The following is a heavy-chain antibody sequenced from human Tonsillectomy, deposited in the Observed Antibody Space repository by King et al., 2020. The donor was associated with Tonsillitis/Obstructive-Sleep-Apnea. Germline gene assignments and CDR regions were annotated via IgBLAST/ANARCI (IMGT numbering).Heavy chain of an antibody. CDR3: AHRYCSGGSCYSDFDY. D-gene: IGHD2-15*01. V-gene: IGHV2-5*02. J-gene: IGHJ4*02. CDR2: IYWDDDK. CDR1: GFSLSTNGVG. Sequence: ITLKESGPTLVKPTQTLTLTCTFSGFSLSTNGVGVGWIRQPPGKALEWLALIYWDDDKRYSPSLKSRLTITKDTSKNQVVLTMTNMDPVDTATYYCAHRYCSGGSCYSDFDYWGQGTLVTVSS.